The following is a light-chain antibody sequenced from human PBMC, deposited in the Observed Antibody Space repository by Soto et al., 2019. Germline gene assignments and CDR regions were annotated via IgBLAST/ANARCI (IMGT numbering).Light chain of an antibody. Sequence: QSALTQPASVSGSPGQSITISCTGTSSDVGRYSLVSWYQQHPGKAPKLMIYEDIERPSGVSNRFPGPKSGNTASLTISGLQTEDEADYYCCSYAGGTRVVFGGGTKLTVL. V-gene: IGLV2-23*01. CDR3: CSYAGGTRVV. J-gene: IGLJ2*01. CDR2: EDI. CDR1: SSDVGRYSL.